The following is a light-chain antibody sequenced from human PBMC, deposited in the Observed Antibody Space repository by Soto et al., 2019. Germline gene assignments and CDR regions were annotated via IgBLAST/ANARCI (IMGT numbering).Light chain of an antibody. J-gene: IGKJ4*01. Sequence: ENLFTQSPGTLSLSPGQRATLSCRASQSVSSGYLAWYQQKPGQAPRLLIYGASNRATGIPDRFSGSGSGTDFTLTISRLEPEDFAVYYCQHYNNWPLTFGGGTKVDIK. CDR2: GAS. CDR1: QSVSSGY. V-gene: IGKV3-20*01. CDR3: QHYNNWPLT.